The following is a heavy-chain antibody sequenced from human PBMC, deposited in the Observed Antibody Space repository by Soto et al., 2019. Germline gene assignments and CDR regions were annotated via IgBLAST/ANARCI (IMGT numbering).Heavy chain of an antibody. Sequence: QVQLVESGGGVVQTGRSLRLSCAASGFTFSSYAMHWVRQAPGKGLERVAVISYDGSNKYYADSVKGRFTISRDNSMNTRYLQMNSLRAEDSAVYYCARASLVTPALDYWGQGTLVTVSS. CDR2: ISYDGSNK. J-gene: IGHJ4*02. CDR1: GFTFSSYA. V-gene: IGHV3-30-3*01. D-gene: IGHD2-2*01. CDR3: ARASLVTPALDY.